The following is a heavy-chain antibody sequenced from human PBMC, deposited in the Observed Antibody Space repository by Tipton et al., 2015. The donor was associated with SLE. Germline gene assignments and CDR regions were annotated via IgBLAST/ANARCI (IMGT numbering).Heavy chain of an antibody. CDR2: IYYSGNT. J-gene: IGHJ4*02. CDR1: GGSIISSDFY. D-gene: IGHD3-9*01. CDR3: ARAGILTGYYPYFDY. V-gene: IGHV4-39*07. Sequence: LRLSCPVSGGSIISSDFYWAWIRQPPGKGLEWIGSIYYSGNTHYNPSLKSRVTVSVDTSKNQFSLKLSSVTAADTAVYYCARAGILTGYYPYFDYWGQGTLVTVSS.